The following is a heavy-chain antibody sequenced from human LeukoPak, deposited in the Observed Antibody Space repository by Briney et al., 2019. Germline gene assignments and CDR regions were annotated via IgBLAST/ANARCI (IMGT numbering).Heavy chain of an antibody. D-gene: IGHD2-8*01. V-gene: IGHV1-69*05. CDR3: ARNGGPYYFDS. Sequence: ASVKVSCKAPGGTFNSYVISWVRQPPGQGLEWMGGSVPFFGTANYAQKFQGRVTLTRDESTSTAYMELNNLRYEDTAVYFCARNGGPYYFDSWGQGTLVTVSS. CDR1: GGTFNSYV. J-gene: IGHJ4*02. CDR2: SVPFFGTA.